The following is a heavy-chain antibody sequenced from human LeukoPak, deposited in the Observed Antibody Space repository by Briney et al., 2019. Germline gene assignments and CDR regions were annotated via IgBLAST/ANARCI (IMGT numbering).Heavy chain of an antibody. CDR1: GFIFSNYA. D-gene: IGHD2-15*01. V-gene: IGHV3-30-3*01. J-gene: IGHJ4*02. Sequence: GGSLRLSCAASGFIFSNYAMHWVRQAPGKGLEWVAVISLDGSTKYYADSVKGRFTISRDNSKNTLCLQMNSLRVEDTAVYYCARDDRGYCSGGTCYRIDYWGQGTLVTVSS. CDR2: ISLDGSTK. CDR3: ARDDRGYCSGGTCYRIDY.